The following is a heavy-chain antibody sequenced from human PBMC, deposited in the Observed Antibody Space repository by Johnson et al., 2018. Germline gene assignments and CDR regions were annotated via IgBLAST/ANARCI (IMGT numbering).Heavy chain of an antibody. CDR3: AKWGRPRLGLFQH. J-gene: IGHJ1*01. Sequence: VQLVESGGGLVQPGGSLRLSCAASGFTFSSYAMSWVRQAPGKGLEWVSAISGSGGSTYYADPVKGRFTTSRDNSKNTLYLQMNSLRAEDTAVYYCAKWGRPRLGLFQHWGQGTLVTVSS. CDR1: GFTFSSYA. D-gene: IGHD3-16*01. V-gene: IGHV3-23*04. CDR2: ISGSGGST.